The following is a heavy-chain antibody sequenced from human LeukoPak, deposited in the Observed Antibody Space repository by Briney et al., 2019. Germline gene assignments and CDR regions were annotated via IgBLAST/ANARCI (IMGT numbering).Heavy chain of an antibody. D-gene: IGHD3-16*01. J-gene: IGHJ5*02. CDR1: GYTFTSYG. CDR3: ARDLYAGAMGRFDP. Sequence: ASVKVSCKASGYTFTSYGINWVRQAPGRGLEWMGWISGYNGNTNYAQKLQGRVTMTTDPSTTTAYMELRSLRSDDTAVYYCARDLYAGAMGRFDPWGQGTLVTVSS. CDR2: ISGYNGNT. V-gene: IGHV1-18*01.